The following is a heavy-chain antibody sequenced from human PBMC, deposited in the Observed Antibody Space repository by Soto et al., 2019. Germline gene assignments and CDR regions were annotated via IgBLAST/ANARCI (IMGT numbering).Heavy chain of an antibody. CDR3: ARDLLWFGGSEPNWFDP. D-gene: IGHD3-10*01. CDR2: ISAYNGNT. J-gene: IGHJ5*02. CDR1: GYTFTSYG. Sequence: VKVSCKASGYTFTSYGISWVRQAPGQGLEWMGWISAYNGNTNYAQKLQGRVTMTTDTSTSTAYMELRSLRSDDTAVYYCARDLLWFGGSEPNWFDPWGQGTLVTVSS. V-gene: IGHV1-18*01.